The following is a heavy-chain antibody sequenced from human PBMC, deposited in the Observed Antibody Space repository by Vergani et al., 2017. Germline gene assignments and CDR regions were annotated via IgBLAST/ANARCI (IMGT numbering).Heavy chain of an antibody. D-gene: IGHD1-14*01. Sequence: QVQLVESGGGLVKPGGSLRLSCAASGFTFSDYYMSWIRQAPGKGLEWVSSISSSSSYTNYADSVKGRFTISRDNAKNSLYLQMNSLRAVDTAVYYCASGVRDPLFRRSSGTWFDPWGQGTLVTVSS. CDR1: GFTFSDYY. CDR3: ASGVRDPLFRRSSGTWFDP. CDR2: ISSSSSYT. V-gene: IGHV3-11*05. J-gene: IGHJ5*02.